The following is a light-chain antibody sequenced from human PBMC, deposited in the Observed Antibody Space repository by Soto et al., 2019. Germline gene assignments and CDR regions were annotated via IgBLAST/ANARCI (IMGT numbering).Light chain of an antibody. CDR3: QQYNIYSWLT. CDR2: DAS. Sequence: DIQMTQSPSTLSASVGERVTITCRASQSISSWLAWYQQKPGKATKLLIYDASSLESGVPSRFSGSGSGTEFTLTISSLQPDDFATYYCQQYNIYSWLTVGGVTKLYSK. J-gene: IGKJ4*01. V-gene: IGKV1-5*01. CDR1: QSISSW.